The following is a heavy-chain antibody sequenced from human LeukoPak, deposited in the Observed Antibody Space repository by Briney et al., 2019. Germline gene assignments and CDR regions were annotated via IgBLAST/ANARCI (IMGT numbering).Heavy chain of an antibody. CDR2: IESDGSRT. J-gene: IGHJ1*01. CDR3: AKPFSSSFVIPQYFQH. Sequence: GGSLRLSCTASGFTFSSYSLNWIRQAPGKGLEWVSRIESDGSRTRYADSVKGRFTISRDSSLYLQMNSLRAEDTAVYYCAKPFSSSFVIPQYFQHWGQGTLVTVSS. V-gene: IGHV3-74*01. D-gene: IGHD6-13*01. CDR1: GFTFSSYS.